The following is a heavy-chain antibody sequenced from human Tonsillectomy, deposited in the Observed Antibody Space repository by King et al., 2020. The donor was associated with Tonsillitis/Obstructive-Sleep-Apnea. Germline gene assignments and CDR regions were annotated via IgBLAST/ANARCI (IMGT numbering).Heavy chain of an antibody. CDR1: GGSISGYY. J-gene: IGHJ6*02. CDR3: ARGSYNYNAMDV. V-gene: IGHV4-34*01. CDR2: INDGGNT. Sequence: VQLQQWGAGLLKPSETLSLTCAVSGGSISGYYWSWIRQPPGKGLEWIGEINDGGNTNYNPALKSRVTISVDTSKNHFALNLSSATAADTAVYYCARGSYNYNAMDVWGQGATVTVSS.